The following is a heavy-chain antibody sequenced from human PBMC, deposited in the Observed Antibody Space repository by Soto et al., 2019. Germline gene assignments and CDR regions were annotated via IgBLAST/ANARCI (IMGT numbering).Heavy chain of an antibody. CDR2: INPNSGGT. Sequence: QVQLVQSGAEVKKPGASVKVSCKASGYTFTGYYMHWVRQAPGQGLEWMGWINPNSGGTNYAQKFQGWVTMTRDTSVSTAYMELSRLRSDDTAVYYCARESMTTVTYGFDYWGQGTLVTVSS. CDR1: GYTFTGYY. J-gene: IGHJ4*02. V-gene: IGHV1-2*04. CDR3: ARESMTTVTYGFDY. D-gene: IGHD4-17*01.